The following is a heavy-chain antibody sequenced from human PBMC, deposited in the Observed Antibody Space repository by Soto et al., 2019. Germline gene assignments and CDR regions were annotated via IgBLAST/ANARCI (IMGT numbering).Heavy chain of an antibody. Sequence: ETLSLTCSVFGGSVNVNNYYWGWVRQPPGKGLEWVGSVSFSGTTYSSPSLKSRVTTSIDTSKNQFSLRPEDTAVYYCARDSYYHSSSGYYVFDYWGQGTLVTVSS. J-gene: IGHJ4*02. CDR2: VSFSGTT. D-gene: IGHD3-22*01. CDR3: ARDSYYHSSSGYYVFDY. V-gene: IGHV4-39*02. CDR1: GGSVNVNNYY.